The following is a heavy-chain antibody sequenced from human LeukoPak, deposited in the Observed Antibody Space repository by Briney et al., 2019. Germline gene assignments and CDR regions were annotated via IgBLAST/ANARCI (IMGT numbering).Heavy chain of an antibody. CDR1: GFTFSSYW. CDR3: AKVAVAGTFSVYYFDY. J-gene: IGHJ4*02. D-gene: IGHD6-19*01. Sequence: PGGSLRLSCAASGFTFSSYWMSWVRQAPGKGLEWVSAISGSGGSTYYADSVKGRFTISRDNSKNTLYLQMNSLRAEDTAVYYCAKVAVAGTFSVYYFDYWGQGTLVTVSS. V-gene: IGHV3-23*01. CDR2: ISGSGGST.